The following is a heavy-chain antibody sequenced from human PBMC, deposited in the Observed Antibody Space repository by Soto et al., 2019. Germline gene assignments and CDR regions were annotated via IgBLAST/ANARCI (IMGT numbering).Heavy chain of an antibody. CDR3: AQALEFTGGDGIDI. J-gene: IGHJ3*02. V-gene: IGHV4-31*02. Sequence: QVRLQEWGPGLVKPSQTLSLKCSVSGGSITTGGRYWSWIRQLPGKGLEGIGDIYYSGNTYYNASFKSGGAIPLDAGKQQLSREPSSLPAADTGVYYCAQALEFTGGDGIDIRRQGRLVTVSS. CDR2: IYYSGNT. CDR1: GGSITTGGRY. D-gene: IGHD1-1*01.